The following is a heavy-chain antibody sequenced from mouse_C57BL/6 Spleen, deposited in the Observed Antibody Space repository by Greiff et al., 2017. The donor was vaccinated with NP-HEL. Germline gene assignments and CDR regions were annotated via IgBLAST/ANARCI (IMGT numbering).Heavy chain of an antibody. CDR2: IDPEDGDT. V-gene: IGHV14-1*01. D-gene: IGHD1-1*01. CDR1: GFNIKDYY. CDR3: TTDPLTTVVARGFAY. Sequence: EVQLQQSGAELVRPGASVKLSCTASGFNIKDYYMHWVKQRPEQGLEWIGRIDPEDGDTEYAPKFQGKATMTADTSSNTAYLQLSSLTSEDTAVYYCTTDPLTTVVARGFAYWGQGTLVTVSA. J-gene: IGHJ3*01.